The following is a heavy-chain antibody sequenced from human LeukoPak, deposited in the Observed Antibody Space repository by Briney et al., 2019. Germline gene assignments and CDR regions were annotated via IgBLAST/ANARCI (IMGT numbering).Heavy chain of an antibody. Sequence: PGGSLRLSCAASGFTFSSYWVSWVRQAPGKGLEGVANIKQDGSEKYYVDSVKGRFTISRDNAKNSLYLQMNSLRAEDTAVYHCARDGGYCSSTSCLYYFDYWGHGTLVTVSS. D-gene: IGHD2-2*03. CDR1: GFTFSSYW. CDR3: ARDGGYCSSTSCLYYFDY. V-gene: IGHV3-7*01. J-gene: IGHJ4*01. CDR2: IKQDGSEK.